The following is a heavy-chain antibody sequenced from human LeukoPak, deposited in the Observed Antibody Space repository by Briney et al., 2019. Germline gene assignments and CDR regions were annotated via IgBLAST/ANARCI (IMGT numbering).Heavy chain of an antibody. CDR1: GGTFSSYA. D-gene: IGHD1-26*01. Sequence: ASVKVSCKASGGTFSSYAISWVRQAPGQGLEWMGGIIPIFGTANYAQKFQGRVTITTDESTSTAYMELSSLRSEDTAVYYCASRELRYSGSSPGAFDIWGQGTMVTVSS. CDR3: ASRELRYSGSSPGAFDI. V-gene: IGHV1-69*05. CDR2: IIPIFGTA. J-gene: IGHJ3*02.